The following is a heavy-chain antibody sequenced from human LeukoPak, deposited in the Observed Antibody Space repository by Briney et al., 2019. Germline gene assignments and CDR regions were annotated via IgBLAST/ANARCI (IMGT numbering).Heavy chain of an antibody. Sequence: PGGSLRLSCAASGFTFSSYAMHWVRQAPGKGLEWVAVISYDGSNKYYADSVKGRFTIPRDNSKNTLYLQMNSLRAEDTAVYFCAKELHGSGNYAFDYWGQGTLVTVSS. V-gene: IGHV3-30*07. CDR3: AKELHGSGNYAFDY. CDR2: ISYDGSNK. CDR1: GFTFSSYA. D-gene: IGHD3-10*01. J-gene: IGHJ4*02.